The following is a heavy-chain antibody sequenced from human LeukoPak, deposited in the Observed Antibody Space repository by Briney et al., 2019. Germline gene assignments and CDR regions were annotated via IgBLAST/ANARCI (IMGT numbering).Heavy chain of an antibody. Sequence: SETLSLTCDVFGGSFTDYFWTWIRQSPGKGLEWIGEINDYSGNTNYNPSLNSRVSISLEKSKNQFSLELRSVTAADTAVYYCARGRIAKIVVVHSFQYGMNVWGQGTTVTVSS. CDR2: INDYSGNT. D-gene: IGHD3-22*01. J-gene: IGHJ6*02. CDR3: ARGRIAKIVVVHSFQYGMNV. CDR1: GGSFTDYF. V-gene: IGHV4-34*01.